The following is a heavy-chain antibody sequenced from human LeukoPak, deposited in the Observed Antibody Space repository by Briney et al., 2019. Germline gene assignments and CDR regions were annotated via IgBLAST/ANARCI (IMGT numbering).Heavy chain of an antibody. CDR1: GASISSYY. D-gene: IGHD5-24*01. Sequence: SETPSLTCTVSGASISSYYWNWIRQPPGRGLEWIGYMYYSGSTNFNPSLKSRVTLSIDTSRNQFSLKLASVTAADTAFYFCAREVGRDGYNHFDSWGQGTLVTVSS. J-gene: IGHJ4*02. V-gene: IGHV4-59*01. CDR3: AREVGRDGYNHFDS. CDR2: MYYSGST.